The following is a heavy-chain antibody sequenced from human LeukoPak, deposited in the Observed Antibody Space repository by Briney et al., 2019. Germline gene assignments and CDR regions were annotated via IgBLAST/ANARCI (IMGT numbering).Heavy chain of an antibody. CDR1: GFTFSSYA. V-gene: IGHV3-30*04. CDR3: AREGGSWYGAFDI. Sequence: PGGSLRLSCAASGFTFSSYAMHWVRQAPGKGLEWVAVISYDGSNKYYADSVKGRFTISRDNSKNTLYLQMNSLRAEDTAVYYCAREGGSWYGAFDIWGQGTMVTVSS. CDR2: ISYDGSNK. D-gene: IGHD6-13*01. J-gene: IGHJ3*02.